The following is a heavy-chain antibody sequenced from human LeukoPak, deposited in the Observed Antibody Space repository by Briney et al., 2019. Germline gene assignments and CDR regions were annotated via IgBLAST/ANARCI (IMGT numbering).Heavy chain of an antibody. CDR1: GYTFTSYY. V-gene: IGHV1-46*01. CDR3: ARDGAPNYYGSGSYLNWFDP. J-gene: IGHJ5*02. CDR2: INPSGGST. Sequence: VASVKVSCKASGYTFTSYYMHWVRRAPGQGLEWMGIINPSGGSTSYAQKFQGGVTMTRDTSTSTVYMELSSLRSEDTAVYYCARDGAPNYYGSGSYLNWFDPWGQGTLVTVSS. D-gene: IGHD3-10*01.